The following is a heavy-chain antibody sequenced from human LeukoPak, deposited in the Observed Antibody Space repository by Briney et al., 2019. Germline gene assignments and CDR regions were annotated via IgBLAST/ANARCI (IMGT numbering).Heavy chain of an antibody. CDR3: ARTYRIFGTKASHFDY. J-gene: IGHJ4*02. CDR2: IGDDAFST. D-gene: IGHD1-7*01. V-gene: IGHV3-23*01. Sequence: GGSLRLSCAVSGFTFTNSAMSWVRRAPGKGLEWVSAIGDDAFSTFYADSVKGRFSISRYNSKNTLYLQMNSLRAEDTAMYYCARTYRIFGTKASHFDYWGQGTLVTVSS. CDR1: GFTFTNSA.